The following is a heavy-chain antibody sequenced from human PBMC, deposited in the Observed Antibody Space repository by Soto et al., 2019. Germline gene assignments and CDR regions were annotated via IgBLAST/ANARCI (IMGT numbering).Heavy chain of an antibody. CDR2: TYYSGNP. CDR1: GGSISGYD. J-gene: IGHJ4*02. Sequence: SETLSLTCTISGGSISGYDWGWLRQPPGKALEWIGYTYYSGNPNYNPSPKSRVTISVDRSKNQFSLRLSSMTAADTAVYYCARDPGNSSTWYFDKWGQGTLVTVSS. D-gene: IGHD2-2*01. CDR3: ARDPGNSSTWYFDK. V-gene: IGHV4-59*01.